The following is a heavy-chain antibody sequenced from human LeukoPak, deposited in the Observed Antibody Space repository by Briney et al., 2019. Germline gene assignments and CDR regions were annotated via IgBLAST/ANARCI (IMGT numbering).Heavy chain of an antibody. CDR2: ISWNRVSI. D-gene: IGHD6-19*01. CDR1: GISYVDHA. V-gene: IGHV3-9*03. CDR3: AKDYKRRGSGGGYFDL. J-gene: IGHJ2*01. Sequence: VRLLRLSRAPYGISYVDHAMHRAREAPGKRLAGASGISWNRVSIGYAESVKCRFTISRDNAKNTLYLQMNSLRAEDMALYYRAKDYKRRGSGGGYFDLRGRGTLVTVSS.